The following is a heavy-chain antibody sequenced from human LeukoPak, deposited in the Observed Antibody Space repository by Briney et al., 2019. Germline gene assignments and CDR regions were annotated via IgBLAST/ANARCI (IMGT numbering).Heavy chain of an antibody. Sequence: PGESLRLSCAASGFTVSSTYMNWVRQAPGKGLEWVSVIFGGGGTYYADSVKGRFIISRDNSKNTLHLQMNSLRAEDTAVYFCAREFVYGDPFDPWGQGTLVTVSS. CDR2: IFGGGGT. V-gene: IGHV3-66*01. J-gene: IGHJ5*02. D-gene: IGHD4-17*01. CDR1: GFTVSSTY. CDR3: AREFVYGDPFDP.